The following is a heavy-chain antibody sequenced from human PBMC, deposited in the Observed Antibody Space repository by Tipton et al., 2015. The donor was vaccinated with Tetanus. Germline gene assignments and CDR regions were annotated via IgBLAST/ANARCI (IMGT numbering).Heavy chain of an antibody. Sequence: QLVQSGAEVKKPGSSVRLSCEASGGTFGSYAVNWVRQAPGQGLEWMGGIIPLFGTIEYTQKFQGRVIITADKSSSPAYMELTRLTSEDTAVYYWARGHRHDPKTFYAMDRWGPGTSVIVSS. CDR2: IIPLFGTI. CDR1: GGTFGSYA. CDR3: ARGHRHDPKTFYAMDR. J-gene: IGHJ6*02. V-gene: IGHV1-69*06. D-gene: IGHD1-1*01.